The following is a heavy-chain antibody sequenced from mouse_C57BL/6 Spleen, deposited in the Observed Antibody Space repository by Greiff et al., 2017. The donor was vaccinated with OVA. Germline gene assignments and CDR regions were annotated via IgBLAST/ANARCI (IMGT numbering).Heavy chain of an antibody. V-gene: IGHV2-4*01. J-gene: IGHJ1*03. D-gene: IGHD1-1*01. CDR1: GFSLTSYG. CDR3: AKTGGSSYVWYFDV. CDR2: LWSGGST. Sequence: VQLQQSGPGLVQPSQSLSITCTVSGFSLTSYGVHWVRQPPGKGLEWLGVLWSGGSTDYNAAFISRLSLSKDNSKSQVFFKMNRLQADDTAIYYCAKTGGSSYVWYFDVWGTGTTVTVSS.